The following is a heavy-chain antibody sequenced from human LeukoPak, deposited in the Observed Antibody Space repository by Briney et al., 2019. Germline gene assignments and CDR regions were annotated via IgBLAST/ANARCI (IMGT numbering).Heavy chain of an antibody. CDR3: ARETISYNWNYRWFDP. D-gene: IGHD1-7*01. Sequence: PGGSLRLSCAASGFTFSSYAMHWVRQAPGKGLEYVSAISSNGGSTYYANSVGGRFTISRDNSKNTLYLQMGSLRAEDMAVYYCARETISYNWNYRWFDPWGQGTLVTVSS. J-gene: IGHJ5*02. CDR1: GFTFSSYA. CDR2: ISSNGGST. V-gene: IGHV3-64*01.